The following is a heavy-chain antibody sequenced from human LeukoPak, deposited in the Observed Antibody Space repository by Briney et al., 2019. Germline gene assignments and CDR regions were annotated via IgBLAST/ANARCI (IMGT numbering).Heavy chain of an antibody. V-gene: IGHV1-69*04. J-gene: IGHJ5*02. CDR3: ARDRGLVVVVAATGWFDP. D-gene: IGHD2-15*01. CDR2: ITPILGIA. Sequence: SVKVSCKASGGTFSSYAISWVRQAPGQGLEWMGRITPILGIANYAQKFQGRVTITADKSTSTAYMELSSLRSEDTAVYYCARDRGLVVVVAATGWFDPWGQGTLVTVSS. CDR1: GGTFSSYA.